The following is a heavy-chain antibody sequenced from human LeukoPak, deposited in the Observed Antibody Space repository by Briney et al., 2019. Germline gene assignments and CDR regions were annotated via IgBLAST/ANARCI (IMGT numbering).Heavy chain of an antibody. J-gene: IGHJ6*02. CDR1: GHSLIGHY. CDR3: ARPGMDV. CDR2: INPNSGGT. V-gene: IGHV1-2*02. Sequence: GASVKVSCKASGHSLIGHYMHWVRQAPGQGLEWMGWINPNSGGTNYAQKFQGRVTMTRDTSISTAYMELSRLRSDDTAVYYCARPGMDVWGQGTTVTVSS.